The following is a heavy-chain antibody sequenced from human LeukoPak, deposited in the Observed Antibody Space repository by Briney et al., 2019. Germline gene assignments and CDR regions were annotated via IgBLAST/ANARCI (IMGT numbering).Heavy chain of an antibody. D-gene: IGHD6-13*01. CDR1: GFTVSSNY. J-gene: IGHJ6*02. Sequence: PGGSLRLSCAASGFTVSSNYMTWVRQPPGKGLEWIGEINHSGSTNYNPSLKSRVTISVDTSKNQFSLKLSSVTAADTAVYYCARGYSSSWLYYYYGMDVWGQGTTVTVSS. CDR2: INHSGST. V-gene: IGHV4-34*01. CDR3: ARGYSSSWLYYYYGMDV.